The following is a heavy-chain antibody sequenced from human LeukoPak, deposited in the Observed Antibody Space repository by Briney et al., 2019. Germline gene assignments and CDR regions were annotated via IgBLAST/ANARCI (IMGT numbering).Heavy chain of an antibody. CDR2: ITGSGGST. V-gene: IGHV3-23*01. CDR1: TFTLSTYA. Sequence: GGSLRLSCASSTFTLSTYAMSWVRQAPGKGLEWVSSITGSGGSTFYADSVKGRFTISRDNSKNTMFLQVNSLRAEDTAVYYCAKHTRSVARADAFDIWGQGTMVTVSS. D-gene: IGHD5-12*01. CDR3: AKHTRSVARADAFDI. J-gene: IGHJ3*02.